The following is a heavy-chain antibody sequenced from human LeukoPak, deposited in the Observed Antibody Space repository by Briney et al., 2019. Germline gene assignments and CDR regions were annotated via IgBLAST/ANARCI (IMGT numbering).Heavy chain of an antibody. CDR3: ATPSGSYGSAFDI. V-gene: IGHV3-21*01. Sequence: GGSLRLSCAASGFTFSSYSMNWVRQAPGKGLEWVSSISSSSSYIYYADSVKGRFTISRDNAKNSLYLQMNSLRAEDTAVYYCATPSGSYGSAFDIWGQRTMVTVSS. CDR2: ISSSSSYI. CDR1: GFTFSSYS. D-gene: IGHD1-26*01. J-gene: IGHJ3*02.